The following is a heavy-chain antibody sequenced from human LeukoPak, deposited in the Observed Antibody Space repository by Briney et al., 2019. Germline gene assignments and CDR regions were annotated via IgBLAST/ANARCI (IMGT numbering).Heavy chain of an antibody. Sequence: SETLSLTCTVSGGSISSSSYYWGWIRQPPGKGLEWIGSIYYSGSTYYNPSLKSRVIISVDTSKKQFSLKVSPVTAADTAVYYCARQDSRLQFSSNWFDPWGQGALVTVSS. V-gene: IGHV4-39*01. CDR3: ARQDSRLQFSSNWFDP. J-gene: IGHJ5*02. D-gene: IGHD3-3*01. CDR1: GGSISSSSYY. CDR2: IYYSGST.